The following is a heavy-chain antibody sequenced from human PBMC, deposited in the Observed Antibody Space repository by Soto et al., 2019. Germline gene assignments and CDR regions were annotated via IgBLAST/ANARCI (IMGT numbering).Heavy chain of an antibody. CDR1: GYPFTNYD. J-gene: IGHJ4*02. D-gene: IGHD3-3*01. CDR3: VTWGRSGLDTGCY. Sequence: QIQLVQSGAEVKKPGASVKVSCKTSGYPFTNYDINWVRQATGQGLEWMGYMSPNSGNTGYAQKFQGRVTMTRDTSISTAYMELNSLTSEDAAVYYCVTWGRSGLDTGCYWGQGTLVTASS. CDR2: MSPNSGNT. V-gene: IGHV1-8*01.